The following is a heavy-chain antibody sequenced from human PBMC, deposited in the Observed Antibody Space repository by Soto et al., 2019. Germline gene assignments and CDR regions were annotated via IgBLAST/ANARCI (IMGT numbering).Heavy chain of an antibody. CDR2: IYTSGST. Sequence: LSLTCTVSGGSISSYYGSWIRRPAGKGLEWIGRIYTSGSTNYNPSLKSRVTMSVDTSRNQFSLKLSSVTAADTAVYYCARDQYDFRSGSYYYAMEVWGQGTKVTVSS. J-gene: IGHJ6*02. D-gene: IGHD3-3*01. CDR1: GGSISSYY. V-gene: IGHV4-4*07. CDR3: ARDQYDFRSGSYYYAMEV.